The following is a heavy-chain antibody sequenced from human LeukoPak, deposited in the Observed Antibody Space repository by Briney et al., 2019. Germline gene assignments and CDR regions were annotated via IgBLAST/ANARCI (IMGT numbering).Heavy chain of an antibody. V-gene: IGHV3-53*01. CDR1: GFTVSSNY. D-gene: IGHD5-12*01. CDR3: AKRASRGYSGYDQYYFDY. CDR2: IYSGGST. J-gene: IGHJ4*02. Sequence: GGSLRLSCAASGFTVSSNYMSWVRQAPGKGLEWVSVIYSGGSTYYADSVKGRFTISRDNSKNTLYLQMNSLRAEDTAVYYCAKRASRGYSGYDQYYFDYWGQGTLVTVSS.